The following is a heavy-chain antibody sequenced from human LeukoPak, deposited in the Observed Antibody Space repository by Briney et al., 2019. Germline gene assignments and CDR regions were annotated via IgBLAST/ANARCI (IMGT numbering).Heavy chain of an antibody. V-gene: IGHV3-30-3*01. CDR2: ISYDGSNK. J-gene: IGHJ4*02. CDR1: GFIFSSYD. D-gene: IGHD4-17*01. CDR3: ARLYYGDYYFDY. Sequence: PGGSLRLSCAASGFIFSSYDMHWVRQAPGKGLEWVAVISYDGSNKYYADSVKGRFTISRDNSKNTLYLQMNSLRAEDTAVYYCARLYYGDYYFDYWGQGTLVTVSS.